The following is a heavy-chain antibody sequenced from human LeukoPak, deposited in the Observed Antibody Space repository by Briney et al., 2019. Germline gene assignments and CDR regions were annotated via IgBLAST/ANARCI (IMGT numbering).Heavy chain of an antibody. D-gene: IGHD3-10*01. CDR3: ARGLMVRGVIITGGWFDP. J-gene: IGHJ5*02. CDR1: GVSFSGYY. V-gene: IGHV4-34*01. Sequence: SETLSLTCAVYGVSFSGYYWSWIRQPPGKGLEWIGEINHSGSTNYNPSLKSRVTISVDTSKNQFSLKLSSVTAADTAVYYCARGLMVRGVIITGGWFDPWGQGTLVTVSS. CDR2: INHSGST.